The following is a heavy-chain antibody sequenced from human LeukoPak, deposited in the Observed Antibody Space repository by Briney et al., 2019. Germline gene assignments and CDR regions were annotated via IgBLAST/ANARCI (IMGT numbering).Heavy chain of an antibody. D-gene: IGHD3-22*01. J-gene: IGHJ3*02. CDR2: ISSSGSTI. CDR3: ARERSYDRASLGAFDI. V-gene: IGHV3-11*04. CDR1: GFTFSDYY. Sequence: PGGSLRLSCAASGFTFSDYYMSWIRQAPGKGLEWVSYISSSGSTIYYADSVKGRFTISRDNAKNSLYLQMNSLRAEDTAVYYCARERSYDRASLGAFDIWGQGTMVTVSS.